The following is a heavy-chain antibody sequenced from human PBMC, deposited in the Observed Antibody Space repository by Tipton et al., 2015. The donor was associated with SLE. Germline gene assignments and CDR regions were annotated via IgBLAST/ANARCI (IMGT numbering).Heavy chain of an antibody. CDR1: GGSFSGYY. Sequence: TLSLTCAVYGGSFSGYYWSWIRQPPGKGLEWIGEINHSGSTNYNPSPKSRVTISVDTSKNQFSLKLSSVTAADTAVYYCARAADYDIPYYFDYWGQGTLVTVSS. V-gene: IGHV4-34*01. CDR2: INHSGST. J-gene: IGHJ4*02. CDR3: ARAADYDIPYYFDY. D-gene: IGHD3-9*01.